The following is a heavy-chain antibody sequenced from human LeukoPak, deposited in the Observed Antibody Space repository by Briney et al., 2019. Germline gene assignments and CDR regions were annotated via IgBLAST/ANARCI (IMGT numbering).Heavy chain of an antibody. D-gene: IGHD6-6*01. CDR2: ISWNSGSI. Sequence: PGGSLRLSCAASGFTFDDYAMHWVRQAPGKGLEWVSGISWNSGSIGYADSVKGRFTISRDNAKNSLYLQMNSLRAEDTAVYYCARMEQLVGNFDYWGQGTLVTVSS. CDR3: ARMEQLVGNFDY. V-gene: IGHV3-9*01. J-gene: IGHJ4*02. CDR1: GFTFDDYA.